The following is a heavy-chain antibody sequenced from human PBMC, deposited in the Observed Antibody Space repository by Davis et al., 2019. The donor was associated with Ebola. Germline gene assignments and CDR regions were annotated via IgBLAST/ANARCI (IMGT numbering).Heavy chain of an antibody. D-gene: IGHD6-13*01. CDR1: GYTFTSYW. V-gene: IGHV5-51*01. Sequence: KVSCKASGYTFTSYWIGWVRQMPGKGLEWMGIIYPGDSDTRYSPSFQGQVTISADKSISTAYLQWSSLKASDTAMYYCARSFGGSSWLNWFDPWGQGTLVTVSS. CDR3: ARSFGGSSWLNWFDP. J-gene: IGHJ5*02. CDR2: IYPGDSDT.